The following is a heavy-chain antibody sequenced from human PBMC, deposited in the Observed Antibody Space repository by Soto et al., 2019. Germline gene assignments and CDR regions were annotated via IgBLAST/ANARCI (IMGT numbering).Heavy chain of an antibody. CDR2: IYYSGST. CDR3: ATRYSSGFRYYFDY. Sequence: SETLSLTCTVSGGSISSSGYYWGWIRQPPGKGLEWIGSIYYSGSTYYNPSLKSRVTISVDTSKNQFSLKLSSVTAADTAVYYCATRYSSGFRYYFDYWGQGTLVTVSS. J-gene: IGHJ4*02. D-gene: IGHD6-19*01. V-gene: IGHV4-39*01. CDR1: GGSISSSGYY.